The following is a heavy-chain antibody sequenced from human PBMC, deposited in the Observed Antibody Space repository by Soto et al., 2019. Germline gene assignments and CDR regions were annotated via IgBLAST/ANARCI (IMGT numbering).Heavy chain of an antibody. CDR1: GGTFSRYS. J-gene: IGHJ6*02. Sequence: QVQLVQSGAEVKKPGSSVKVSCKASGGTFSRYSITWVRQAPGHGLEWIGRIIPIFGIASYAQKFQGRVTITADESTSTAYMELSSLRSDDTAVYYCARAARDPATRLVPAAIGGMDLWGHGTTVAVSS. V-gene: IGHV1-69*02. D-gene: IGHD2-2*01. CDR2: IIPIFGIA. CDR3: ARAARDPATRLVPAAIGGMDL.